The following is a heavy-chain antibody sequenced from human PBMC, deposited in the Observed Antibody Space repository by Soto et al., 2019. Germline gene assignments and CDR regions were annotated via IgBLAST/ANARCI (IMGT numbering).Heavy chain of an antibody. CDR3: ARRGHQFAFDF. Sequence: NPSETLSLTCTVSGGAMYAYYWSWIRQPPGKGLEWIGDIYYSGRANYNPSLKSRVTISVDTSKSQFSLNLRSVTAADTAVYYCARRGHQFAFDFCGHAVLVTVSS. D-gene: IGHD2-2*01. J-gene: IGHJ4*01. CDR1: GGAMYAYY. CDR2: IYYSGRA. V-gene: IGHV4-59*01.